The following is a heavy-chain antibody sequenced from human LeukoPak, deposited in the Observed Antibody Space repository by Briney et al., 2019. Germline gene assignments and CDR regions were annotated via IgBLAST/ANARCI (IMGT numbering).Heavy chain of an antibody. J-gene: IGHJ4*02. Sequence: TGGSLRLSCAASGFTFSSYAMHWVRQAPGKGLEWVAVISYDGSNKYYADSVKGRFTISRDNSKNTLYLQMSSLSAEDTAVYYCARARLMVRGVIISSLDYWGQGTLVTVSS. CDR3: ARARLMVRGVIISSLDY. CDR1: GFTFSSYA. V-gene: IGHV3-30-3*01. CDR2: ISYDGSNK. D-gene: IGHD3-10*01.